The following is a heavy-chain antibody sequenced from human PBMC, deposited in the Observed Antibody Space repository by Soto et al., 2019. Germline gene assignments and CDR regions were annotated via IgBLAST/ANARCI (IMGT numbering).Heavy chain of an antibody. CDR1: GFTFSSYA. V-gene: IGHV3-23*01. CDR3: AKDHESSSWPYYYYGMDV. J-gene: IGHJ6*02. CDR2: ISGSGGST. Sequence: EVQLLESGGGLVQPGGSLRLSCAASGFTFSSYAMSWVRQAPGKGLEWVSAISGSGGSTYYADSVKGRFTISRDNSKNTLYLQMNSLRAEDTAVYYCAKDHESSSWPYYYYGMDVWGQGTTVTVSS. D-gene: IGHD6-13*01.